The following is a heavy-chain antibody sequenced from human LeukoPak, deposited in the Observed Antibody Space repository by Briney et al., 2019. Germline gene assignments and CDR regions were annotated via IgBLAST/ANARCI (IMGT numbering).Heavy chain of an antibody. J-gene: IGHJ4*02. CDR1: GYSISSGYY. Sequence: PSETLSLNCAVSGYSISSGYYWGWIRQPPGKGLEWIGNIYHSSNTYYSPSLKSRVTISVDMSKNHFSLKLSSMTAADTAVYYCAAIAVAGQFDFWGQRILVTVSS. D-gene: IGHD6-19*01. CDR2: IYHSSNT. V-gene: IGHV4-38-2*01. CDR3: AAIAVAGQFDF.